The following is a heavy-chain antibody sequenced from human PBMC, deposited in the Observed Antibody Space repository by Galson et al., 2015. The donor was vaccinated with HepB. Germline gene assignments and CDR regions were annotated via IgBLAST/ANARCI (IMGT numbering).Heavy chain of an antibody. D-gene: IGHD2-2*01. CDR2: IIPIFGTA. V-gene: IGHV1-69*13. Sequence: SVKVSCKASGGTFSSYAISWVRQAPGQGLEWMGGIIPIFGTANYAQKFQGRVTITADESTSTAYMELSSLRSEDTAVYYCARPGSTSYSWYYYGMDVWGQGTTVTVSS. CDR1: GGTFSSYA. CDR3: ARPGSTSYSWYYYGMDV. J-gene: IGHJ6*02.